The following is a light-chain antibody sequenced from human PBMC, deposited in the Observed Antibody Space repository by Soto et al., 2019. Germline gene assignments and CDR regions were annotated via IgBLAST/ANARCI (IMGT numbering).Light chain of an antibody. CDR3: AAWDDSLSGPHVV. J-gene: IGLJ2*01. CDR1: SSNIGSNY. CDR2: RNN. V-gene: IGLV1-47*01. Sequence: QSVPTQPPSASGTPGQRVTISCSGSSSNIGSNYVYWYQQLPGTAPKLLIYRNNQRPSGVPDRFSGSKSGTSASLAISGLRSEDEADYYCAAWDDSLSGPHVVFGGGTKLTVL.